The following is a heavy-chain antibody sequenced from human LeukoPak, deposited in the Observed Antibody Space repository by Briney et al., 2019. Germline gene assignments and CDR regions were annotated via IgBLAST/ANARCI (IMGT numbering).Heavy chain of an antibody. J-gene: IGHJ4*02. CDR1: GGSISSSSYY. Sequence: PSETLSLTCAVSGGSISSSSYYWGWIRQPPGRGREWSGGIYYSGSTYYNPSLKSRVTISVDTSKNQSSLKLSPVTAADTAVYYCASLLSIAAPHKHDYWGQGTLVTVSS. CDR3: ASLLSIAAPHKHDY. D-gene: IGHD6-6*01. CDR2: IYYSGST. V-gene: IGHV4-39*01.